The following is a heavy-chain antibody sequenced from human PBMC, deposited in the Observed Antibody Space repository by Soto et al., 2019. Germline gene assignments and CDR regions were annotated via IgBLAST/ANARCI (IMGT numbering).Heavy chain of an antibody. J-gene: IGHJ5*02. Sequence: HLVQSGPEVKRPGASITVSCKTSGDTFANFGLSWVRQAPGQGLEWMGWIATYNNNKNYAQKFQGRLTMTTDTSTSTAYMELDSLVYDDTAVYYCARVVRGVVNWFDPWGQGTLVTVSS. CDR3: ARVVRGVVNWFDP. CDR2: IATYNNNK. V-gene: IGHV1-18*01. D-gene: IGHD3-10*01. CDR1: GDTFANFG.